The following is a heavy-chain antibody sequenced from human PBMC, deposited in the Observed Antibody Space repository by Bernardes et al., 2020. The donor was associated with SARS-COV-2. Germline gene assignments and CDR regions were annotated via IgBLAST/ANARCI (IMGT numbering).Heavy chain of an antibody. CDR1: NDSIPNYY. CDR2: MYHTGST. Sequence: SETLSLTCTVSNDSIPNYYWSWLRQPPGKGLEWIAYMYHTGSTHYNPSLKSRVTTSVETSKNQFSLKLSSVTAADTAVYYCARVFLRGVNPWFDTWGQGILVTVSS. J-gene: IGHJ5*02. D-gene: IGHD3-10*01. V-gene: IGHV4-59*01. CDR3: ARVFLRGVNPWFDT.